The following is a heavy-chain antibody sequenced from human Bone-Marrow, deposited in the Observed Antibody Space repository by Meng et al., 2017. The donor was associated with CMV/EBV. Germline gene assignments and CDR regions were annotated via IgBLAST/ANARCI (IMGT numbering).Heavy chain of an antibody. CDR2: IQVIGHT. CDR1: HGNSKNYN. V-gene: IGHV4-4*07. D-gene: IGHD3-16*01. J-gene: IGHJ4*02. CDR3: AGSRPGGGACDY. Sequence: LHLSHPGLVTPSETRALPSTVSHGNSKNYNWNWVRRPAGQGLEWIGLIQVIGHTVYNPSLKSRVTVSLDGSKSQFSLTLNSVTAADTATYYWAGSRPGGGACDYWGQGILVTVSS.